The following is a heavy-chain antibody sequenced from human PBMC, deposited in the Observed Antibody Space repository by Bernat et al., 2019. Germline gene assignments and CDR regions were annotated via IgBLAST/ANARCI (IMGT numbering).Heavy chain of an antibody. CDR3: ARVHYYDSSGYSDDY. V-gene: IGHV1-18*01. CDR2: ISAYNGNT. D-gene: IGHD3-22*01. J-gene: IGHJ4*02. CDR1: GYTFTSYG. Sequence: QVQLVQSGAEVKKPGASVKVSCKASGYTFTSYGISWVRQAPGQGLEWMGWISAYNGNTNYAQKLQGRVTMTTDASTSTAYLELRSLRSDDTAVYYCARVHYYDSSGYSDDYWGQGTLVTVSS.